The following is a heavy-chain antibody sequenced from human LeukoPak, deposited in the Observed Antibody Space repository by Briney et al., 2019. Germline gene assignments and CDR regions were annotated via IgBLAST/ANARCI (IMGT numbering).Heavy chain of an antibody. Sequence: GGSLRLSCAASRFTFSNYWMSWVRQAPGKGLEWVANIKQDGSEKYYVDSVKGRFTISRDNAKNSLYLQMSGLRAEDTAVYYCARDSRALPSWGQGTLVTVSS. V-gene: IGHV3-7*01. CDR2: IKQDGSEK. CDR3: ARDSRALPS. CDR1: RFTFSNYW. J-gene: IGHJ4*02.